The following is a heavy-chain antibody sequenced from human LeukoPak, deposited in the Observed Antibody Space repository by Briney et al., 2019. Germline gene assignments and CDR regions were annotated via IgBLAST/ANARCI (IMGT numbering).Heavy chain of an antibody. D-gene: IGHD3-10*01. Sequence: VASVKVSFKASGYTFTSYGISWVRQAPGQGLEWMGWISAYNGNTNYAQKLQGRVTMTTDTSTSTAYMELRSLRSDDTAVYYCARDGWFGELFPYYFDYWGQGTLVTVSS. CDR2: ISAYNGNT. J-gene: IGHJ4*02. CDR1: GYTFTSYG. CDR3: ARDGWFGELFPYYFDY. V-gene: IGHV1-18*01.